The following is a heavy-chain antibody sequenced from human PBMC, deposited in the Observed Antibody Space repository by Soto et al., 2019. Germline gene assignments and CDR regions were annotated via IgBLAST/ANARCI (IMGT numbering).Heavy chain of an antibody. CDR2: INSDGSST. V-gene: IGHV3-74*01. CDR3: VIMSWVVDAADLQYY. Sequence: GGSLRLSCAASGFTFSSYWMHWVRQAPGKGLVWVSRINSDGSSTSYADSVKGRFTISRDNAKNTLYLQMNSLRAEDTAVYYCVIMSWVVDAADLQYYWGRGTLDTGSA. J-gene: IGHJ4*01. D-gene: IGHD4-4*01. CDR1: GFTFSSYW.